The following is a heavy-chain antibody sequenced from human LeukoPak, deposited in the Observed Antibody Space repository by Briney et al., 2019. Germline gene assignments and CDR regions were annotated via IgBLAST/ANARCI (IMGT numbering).Heavy chain of an antibody. Sequence: GESLKISCKVSGYTFTNHWIGWVRQMPGKGLEWMGIIYPGDSGTKYSPSFQGQVSISVHKSLSTAYLQWSSLKASDTAMYYCARHYDILTGFDYWGQGTLVTVSS. J-gene: IGHJ4*02. CDR1: GYTFTNHW. D-gene: IGHD3-9*01. CDR2: IYPGDSGT. CDR3: ARHYDILTGFDY. V-gene: IGHV5-51*01.